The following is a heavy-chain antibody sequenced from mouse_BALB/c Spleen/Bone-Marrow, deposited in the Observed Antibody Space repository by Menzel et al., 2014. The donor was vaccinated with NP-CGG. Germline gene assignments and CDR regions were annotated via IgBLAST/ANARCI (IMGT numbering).Heavy chain of an antibody. CDR1: GYTFTGYY. Sequence: QVQLQQPGAELVKPGASVKLSCKASGYTFTGYYMYWVKQRPGQGLEWIGEINPSNGGTNFNEKFKSKATLTVDKSSSTEYNQLSSLTSEDSAVYYCTRGRRDAMDYWGQGTSVTASS. CDR3: TRGRRDAMDY. CDR2: INPSNGGT. V-gene: IGHV1S81*02. J-gene: IGHJ4*01.